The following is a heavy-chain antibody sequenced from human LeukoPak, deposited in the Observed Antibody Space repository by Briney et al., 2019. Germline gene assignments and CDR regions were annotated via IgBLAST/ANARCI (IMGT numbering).Heavy chain of an antibody. Sequence: SETLSLTCTVSGGSITGDLYYWTWIRQPAGKGLEWIGRIYTNGWTYYNPSLRGRVTMSVDTSKNQFSLKLTSVIAADTAFYYCARGSGWNAFDPWGQGTLITVSP. J-gene: IGHJ5*02. CDR3: ARGSGWNAFDP. V-gene: IGHV4-61*02. CDR2: IYTNGWT. CDR1: GGSITGDLYY. D-gene: IGHD6-19*01.